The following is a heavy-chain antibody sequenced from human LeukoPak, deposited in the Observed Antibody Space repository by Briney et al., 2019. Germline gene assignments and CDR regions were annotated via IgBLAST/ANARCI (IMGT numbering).Heavy chain of an antibody. CDR1: GFIFSDHA. V-gene: IGHV3-23*01. D-gene: IGHD3-22*01. J-gene: IGHJ4*02. Sequence: GGSLRLSCAASGFIFSDHAMNWVRQAPGRGLEWVSVISGGGDSAFYADSVKGRCTLSRDNCKNMLYLEMSNLRAEDPAIYYCVKDQADYFDGSGSYFDHWGQGTLVTVSS. CDR3: VKDQADYFDGSGSYFDH. CDR2: ISGGGDSA.